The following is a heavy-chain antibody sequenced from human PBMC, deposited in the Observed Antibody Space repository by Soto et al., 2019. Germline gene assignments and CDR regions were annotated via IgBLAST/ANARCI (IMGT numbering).Heavy chain of an antibody. Sequence: QVQLQESGPGLVKPSETLSLTCSVSGGSVSSGTHYWSWIRPPPGKGLEWIGYIYYTGTNKYNPPLKSRTSSSAETSNNHFTLKMSSGTAADTALYYCARDPHAYDVPAGGIYGGGQGTTVTVSS. V-gene: IGHV4-61*03. CDR1: GGSVSSGTHY. D-gene: IGHD3-22*01. CDR3: ARDPHAYDVPAGGIYG. CDR2: IYYTGTN. J-gene: IGHJ6*02.